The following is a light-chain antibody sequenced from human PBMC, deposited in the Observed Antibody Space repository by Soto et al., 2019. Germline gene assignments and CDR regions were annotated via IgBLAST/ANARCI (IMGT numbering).Light chain of an antibody. V-gene: IGKV1-39*01. CDR2: AAS. J-gene: IGKJ4*01. CDR1: QSISSY. CDR3: QQSYSTPDT. Sequence: DIQMTQSPYSLSASVGDRVTITCRASQSISSYLNWYQQKPGKAPKLLIYAASSLQSGVPSRFSGSGSGTDFTLTISSLQPEDFATYYCQQSYSTPDTFGGGTKLEIK.